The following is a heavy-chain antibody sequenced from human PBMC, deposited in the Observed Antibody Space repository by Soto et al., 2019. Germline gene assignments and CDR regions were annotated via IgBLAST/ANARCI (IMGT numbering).Heavy chain of an antibody. CDR2: IYYRGRT. V-gene: IGHV4-31*03. CDR1: GASIRSGGYY. D-gene: IGHD3-22*01. J-gene: IGHJ2*01. CDR3: ARVTMMLVVSHFEL. Sequence: QVQLQESGPGLVKPTETLTLTCTVSGASIRSGGYYWSWIRQHQGKALEWIGYIYYRGRTYSNPSLESRLTFSLDTSEDQFSLNLNSVTAADTAVYYCARVTMMLVVSHFELCGRGTLVTVSS.